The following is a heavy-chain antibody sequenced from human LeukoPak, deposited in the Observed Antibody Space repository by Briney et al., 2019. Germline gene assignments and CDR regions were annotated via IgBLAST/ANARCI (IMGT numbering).Heavy chain of an antibody. D-gene: IGHD3-22*01. Sequence: ASVKVSCKASGSTFTSYYMHWVRQAPGQGLEWMGVVNISGGSTSYAQKVQARVTMTRDTSTSTVYMELSSLRSEDTAVYYCARDDSSGYQDYWGQGTLVTVSS. V-gene: IGHV1-46*01. CDR1: GSTFTSYY. CDR3: ARDDSSGYQDY. J-gene: IGHJ4*02. CDR2: VNISGGST.